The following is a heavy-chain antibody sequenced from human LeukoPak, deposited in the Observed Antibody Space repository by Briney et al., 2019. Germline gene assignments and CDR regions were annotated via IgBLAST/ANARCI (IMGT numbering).Heavy chain of an antibody. CDR1: GYTFTSYY. Sequence: ASVKVSCKASGYTFTSYYMHWVRQAPGQGLEWMGIINPSGGSTSYAQKFQGRVTMTRDTSTSTVYMELSILRSEDTAVYYCARNYTVYDSSGYYYDGHMDVWGKGTTVTVSS. D-gene: IGHD3-22*01. J-gene: IGHJ6*03. CDR2: INPSGGST. CDR3: ARNYTVYDSSGYYYDGHMDV. V-gene: IGHV1-46*01.